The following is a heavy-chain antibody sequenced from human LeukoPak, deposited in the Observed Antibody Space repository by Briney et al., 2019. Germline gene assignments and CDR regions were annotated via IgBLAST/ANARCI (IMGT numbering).Heavy chain of an antibody. Sequence: GGSLRLSCAASGFTFSSYSMNCVRQAPGKGLEWVSYISSSSSTIYCADSVKGRFTISRDNAKNSLYLQVNRLGAEDTAVYYCAREGGFHYDSSGDAFDIWGQGTMVTVSS. J-gene: IGHJ3*02. CDR3: AREGGFHYDSSGDAFDI. V-gene: IGHV3-48*04. CDR2: ISSSSSTI. CDR1: GFTFSSYS. D-gene: IGHD3-22*01.